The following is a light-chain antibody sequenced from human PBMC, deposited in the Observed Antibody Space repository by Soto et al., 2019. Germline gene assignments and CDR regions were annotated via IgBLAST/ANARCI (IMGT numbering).Light chain of an antibody. Sequence: DIQMTQSPSSLSASIGDRVTITCRASQGISNFVAWYQQKPGEAPRLLIYLASTLQSGVPSRFSGSGSATVFTLTISSLQPEDAATYYCQKYNSAPLTFGGGTKVEIK. CDR2: LAS. V-gene: IGKV1-27*01. CDR3: QKYNSAPLT. CDR1: QGISNF. J-gene: IGKJ4*01.